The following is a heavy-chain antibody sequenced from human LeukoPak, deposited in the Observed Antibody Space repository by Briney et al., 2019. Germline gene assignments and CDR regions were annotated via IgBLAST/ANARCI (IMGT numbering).Heavy chain of an antibody. CDR3: ARADMVRGVIHDY. J-gene: IGHJ4*02. V-gene: IGHV4-59*01. Sequence: SETLSLTCTASGGSISSYYWSWIRQPPGKGLEWIGYIYYSGSTNYNPSLKSRVTISVDTSKNQFSLKLSSVTAADTAVYYCARADMVRGVIHDYWGQGTLVTVSS. D-gene: IGHD3-10*01. CDR1: GGSISSYY. CDR2: IYYSGST.